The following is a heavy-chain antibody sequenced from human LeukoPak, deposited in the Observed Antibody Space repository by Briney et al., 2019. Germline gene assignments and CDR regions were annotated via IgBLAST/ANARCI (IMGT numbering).Heavy chain of an antibody. Sequence: GGSLRLSCAASGFTFSSYAMSWVRQAPGKGLEWVSAISGSGGSTYYADSVKGRFTISRDNSKNTLYLQMNSLRAEDTAVYYCAKDRGYCSGGSCYEVYWGQGTLVTVSS. CDR3: AKDRGYCSGGSCYEVY. D-gene: IGHD2-15*01. J-gene: IGHJ4*02. CDR2: ISGSGGST. V-gene: IGHV3-23*01. CDR1: GFTFSSYA.